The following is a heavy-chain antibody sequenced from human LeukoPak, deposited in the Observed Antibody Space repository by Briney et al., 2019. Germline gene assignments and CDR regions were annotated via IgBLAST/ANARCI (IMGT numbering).Heavy chain of an antibody. Sequence: SETLSLTCTVSGGSISSYYWSWIRQPPGKGLEWIGYIYYSGSTNYNPSLKSRVTISVDTSKNQFSLKLSSVTAADTAVYYCARAARGPTSFDYWGQGTLVTVSS. CDR2: IYYSGST. CDR3: ARAARGPTSFDY. J-gene: IGHJ4*02. V-gene: IGHV4-59*01. CDR1: GGSISSYY.